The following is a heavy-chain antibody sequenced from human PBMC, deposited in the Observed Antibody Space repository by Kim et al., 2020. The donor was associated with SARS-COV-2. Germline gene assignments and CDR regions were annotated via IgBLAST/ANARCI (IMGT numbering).Heavy chain of an antibody. J-gene: IGHJ5*02. V-gene: IGHV3-23*01. CDR3: AKDPGYYDSSGYRFDP. Sequence: GGSLRLSCAASGFTFSSYAMSWVRQAPGKGLEWVSAISGSGGSTYYADSVKGRFTISRDNSKNTLYLQMNSLRAEDTAVYYCAKDPGYYDSSGYRFDPWGQGTLVTVSS. CDR1: GFTFSSYA. D-gene: IGHD3-22*01. CDR2: ISGSGGST.